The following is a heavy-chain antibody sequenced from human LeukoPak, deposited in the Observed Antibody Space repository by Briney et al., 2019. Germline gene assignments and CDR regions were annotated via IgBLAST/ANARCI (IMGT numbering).Heavy chain of an antibody. CDR3: AREIRRYYDSSGYYYVYFDY. D-gene: IGHD3-22*01. J-gene: IGHJ4*02. CDR1: GFTFSSYW. V-gene: IGHV3-7*01. CDR2: IKQDGSKK. Sequence: GGSLRLSCAASGFTFSSYWMSWVRQAPGKGLEWVANIKQDGSKKYYVDSVKGRFTISRDNAKNSLYLQMNSLRAEDTAVYYCAREIRRYYDSSGYYYVYFDYWGQGTLVTVSS.